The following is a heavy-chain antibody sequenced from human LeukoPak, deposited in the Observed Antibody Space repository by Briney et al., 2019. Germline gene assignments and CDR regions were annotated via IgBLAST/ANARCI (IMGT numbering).Heavy chain of an antibody. CDR1: GFTFDDYA. V-gene: IGHV3-9*01. J-gene: IGHJ4*02. Sequence: GGSLRLSCAASGFTFDDYAMHWVRQAPGKGLEWVSGISWNGGSIGYADSVKGRFTISRDNAKNSLYLQMNSLRPEDTALYYCAKVHRSGSYRYYFDYWGQGTLVTVSS. CDR3: AKVHRSGSYRYYFDY. CDR2: ISWNGGSI. D-gene: IGHD1-26*01.